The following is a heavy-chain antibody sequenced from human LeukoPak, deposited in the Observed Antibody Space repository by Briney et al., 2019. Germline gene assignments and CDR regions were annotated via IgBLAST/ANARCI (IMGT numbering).Heavy chain of an antibody. CDR1: GFTFSGFG. Sequence: PGGSLRLSCAASGFTFSGFGMHWVRQAPGKGLEGVTFILNDGSTRYYADSVKGRFTISRDNSKNTLFLQMGSLRPEDTGVYYCARGRGGNGFSHFDYWGQGTLVTVSS. D-gene: IGHD4-23*01. V-gene: IGHV3-30-3*01. J-gene: IGHJ4*02. CDR3: ARGRGGNGFSHFDY. CDR2: ILNDGSTR.